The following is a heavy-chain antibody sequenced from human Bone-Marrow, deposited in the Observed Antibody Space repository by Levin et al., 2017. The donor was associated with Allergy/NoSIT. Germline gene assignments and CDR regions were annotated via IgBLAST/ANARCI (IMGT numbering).Heavy chain of an antibody. J-gene: IGHJ4*02. CDR2: ISSSGSTI. D-gene: IGHD3-16*01. Sequence: GESLKISCAASGFTFSSFEMNWVRQAPGKGLEWVSYISSSGSTIYYADSVKGRFTISRDNAENSLYLQMNSLRAGDTAVYYCASSIGFRFGSRRVDYWGQGTLVTVSS. V-gene: IGHV3-48*03. CDR1: GFTFSSFE. CDR3: ASSIGFRFGSRRVDY.